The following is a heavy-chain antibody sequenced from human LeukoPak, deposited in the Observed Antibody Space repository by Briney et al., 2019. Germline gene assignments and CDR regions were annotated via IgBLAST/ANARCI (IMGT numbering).Heavy chain of an antibody. CDR1: GGSISSYY. J-gene: IGHJ3*02. Sequence: PSETLSLTCTVSGGSISSYYWSWIRQPPGKGLEWIGYIYYSGSTNYNPSLKSRVTISVDTSKNQFSLKLSSVTAADTAVYYCARQVSSTDDAFDIWGQGTMVTVSS. CDR2: IYYSGST. V-gene: IGHV4-59*08. CDR3: ARQVSSTDDAFDI.